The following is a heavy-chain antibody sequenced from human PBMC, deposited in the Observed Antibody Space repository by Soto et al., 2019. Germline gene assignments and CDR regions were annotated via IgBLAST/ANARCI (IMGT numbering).Heavy chain of an antibody. D-gene: IGHD2-8*01. CDR3: AKNGHPPYYYYGLDV. J-gene: IGHJ6*02. CDR1: GGTFNSYA. CDR2: IIPIFGTA. Sequence: GASVKVSCKASGGTFNSYAISWVRQAPVQGLEWMGGIIPIFGTANYAQKFQGRVSMTIDTSTTTAYMELRSLTSDDTAVYYCAKNGHPPYYYYGLDVWGQGTKVTVSS. V-gene: IGHV1-69*05.